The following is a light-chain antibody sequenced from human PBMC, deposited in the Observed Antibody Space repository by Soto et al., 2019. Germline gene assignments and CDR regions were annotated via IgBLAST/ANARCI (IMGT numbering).Light chain of an antibody. CDR2: SNN. CDR3: PAWGASLFAYR. J-gene: IGLJ1*01. V-gene: IGLV1-44*01. CDR1: SSNIGSNT. Sequence: QSVLTQPPSASGTPGQRVTISCSGSSSNIGSNTVNWYQQLPGTAPKLLIYSNNQRPSGVPDRFSGSKSGTSASLAISELQSEDEFYPYCPAWGASLFAYRLGTG.